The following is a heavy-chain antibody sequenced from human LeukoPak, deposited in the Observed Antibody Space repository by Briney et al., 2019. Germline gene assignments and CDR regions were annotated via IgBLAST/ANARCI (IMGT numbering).Heavy chain of an antibody. V-gene: IGHV3-23*01. CDR3: ARWINYGYRLVNFDY. J-gene: IGHJ4*02. CDR2: ISGNALST. CDR1: GFTFSSYA. D-gene: IGHD4-17*01. Sequence: PGGSLRLSCAASGFTFSSYAMSWVRQAPGKGLEWVSAISGNALSTYYADSLKGRLTISRDNSKNTLYLQMNSLRAEDTALYYCARWINYGYRLVNFDYCGQGTLVTVSS.